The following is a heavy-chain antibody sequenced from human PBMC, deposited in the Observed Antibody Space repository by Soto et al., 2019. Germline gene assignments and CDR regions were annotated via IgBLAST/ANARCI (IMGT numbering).Heavy chain of an antibody. Sequence: PSETLSLTCAVYGGSFSGYYWSWIRQPPGKGLEWIGEINHSGSTNYNPSLKSRVTISVDTSKNQFSLKLSSVTAADTAVYYCARGGGARIRWLRERYYYMDVWGKGTTVTVSS. V-gene: IGHV4-34*01. D-gene: IGHD5-12*01. J-gene: IGHJ6*03. CDR1: GGSFSGYY. CDR3: ARGGGARIRWLRERYYYMDV. CDR2: INHSGST.